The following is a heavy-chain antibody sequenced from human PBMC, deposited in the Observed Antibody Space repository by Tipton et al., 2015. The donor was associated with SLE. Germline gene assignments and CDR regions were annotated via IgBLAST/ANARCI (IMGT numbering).Heavy chain of an antibody. D-gene: IGHD2-15*01. Sequence: TLSLTCTVSGGSISSGYYWGWIRQSPGKGLEWIGSISYTGSTFYSPSLKSRLTISLDTPKNHFSLRLISVTAADTAVYYCARSVLAYRSGGFDYWGQGTLVTVSS. V-gene: IGHV4-38-2*02. CDR3: ARSVLAYRSGGFDY. J-gene: IGHJ4*02. CDR1: GGSISSGYY. CDR2: ISYTGST.